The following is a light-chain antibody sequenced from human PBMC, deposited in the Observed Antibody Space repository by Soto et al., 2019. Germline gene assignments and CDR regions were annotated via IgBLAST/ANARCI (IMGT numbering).Light chain of an antibody. CDR3: LQYKNSPIT. CDR2: DAS. V-gene: IGKV1-5*01. Sequence: DIQMTQSPSTLSASVGYRVTITCRASQSIGSWLAWYQQKVGKAPKLLIFDASSLETRVPSRFNGSGSGTEFTLTISSLQPDDSATYYCLQYKNSPITFGQGTRLEIK. CDR1: QSIGSW. J-gene: IGKJ5*01.